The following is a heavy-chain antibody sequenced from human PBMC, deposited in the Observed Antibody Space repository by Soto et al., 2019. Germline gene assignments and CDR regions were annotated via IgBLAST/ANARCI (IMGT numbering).Heavy chain of an antibody. V-gene: IGHV1-2*04. Sequence: GASVKVSCKASGYTFTGYYMHWVRQAPGQGLEWMGWIDPNSGATNYAQKFQGWVTMTRDTSTSTVYIDMSSLRSEDTAVYYCVRSYYDSNGFSLYQFDYWGQGTRVTVSS. CDR3: VRSYYDSNGFSLYQFDY. CDR1: GYTFTGYY. CDR2: IDPNSGAT. D-gene: IGHD3-22*01. J-gene: IGHJ4*02.